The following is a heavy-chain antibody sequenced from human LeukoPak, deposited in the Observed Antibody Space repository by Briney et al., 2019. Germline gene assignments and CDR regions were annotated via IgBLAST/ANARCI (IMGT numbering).Heavy chain of an antibody. Sequence: SVKVSCKASGGTFSSYAISWVRQAPGQGLEGMGRIIPILGIANYAQKFQGRVTITADKSTSTAYMELSSLRCADTAVYYRARWYSSSCEYFAYWGQGTLVTVP. V-gene: IGHV1-69*04. CDR3: ARWYSSSCEYFAY. CDR1: GGTFSSYA. J-gene: IGHJ4*02. D-gene: IGHD6-13*01. CDR2: IIPILGIA.